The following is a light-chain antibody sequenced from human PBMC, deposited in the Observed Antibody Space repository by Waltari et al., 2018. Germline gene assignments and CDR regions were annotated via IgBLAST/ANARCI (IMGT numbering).Light chain of an antibody. CDR1: SSNIARNA. J-gene: IGLJ1*01. V-gene: IGLV1-44*01. CDR2: RNK. Sequence: QSVLTQPPSASGTPGQRVTISCSGGSSNIARNAVSWYQQLPGAAPKVPLHRNKTRPSGVPDRFSGSKSGTSASLAISGLQSEDEADYYCAGWDDTLNGPLFGTGTKVTVL. CDR3: AGWDDTLNGPL.